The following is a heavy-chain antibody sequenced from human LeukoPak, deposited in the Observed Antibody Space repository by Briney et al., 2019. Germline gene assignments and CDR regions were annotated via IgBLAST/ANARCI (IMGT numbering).Heavy chain of an antibody. CDR1: GGSISSYY. Sequence: SETLSLTCTVSGGSISSYYWSWIRQPAGKGLEWIGRIYTSGSTNYNPSLKSRVTMSVDTSKNQFSLKLSSVTAADTAVYYCARGYYDSSGYYQYLDYWGQGTLITVSS. CDR2: IYTSGST. J-gene: IGHJ4*02. V-gene: IGHV4-4*07. D-gene: IGHD3-22*01. CDR3: ARGYYDSSGYYQYLDY.